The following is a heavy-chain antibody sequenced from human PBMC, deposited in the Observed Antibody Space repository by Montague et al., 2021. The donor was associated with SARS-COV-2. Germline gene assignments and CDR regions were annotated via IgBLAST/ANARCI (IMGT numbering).Heavy chain of an antibody. Sequence: SETLSLTCTVSGGSISSSSYYWGWIRQPPGKGLEWIGSMYYSGSTYYNPSLKSRVTISVDTSKKQFSLKLSSVTAADTAVYYCARQLRTYYDSGGYWALGDYWGQGTLVTVSS. J-gene: IGHJ4*02. V-gene: IGHV4-39*01. D-gene: IGHD3-10*01. CDR1: GGSISSSSYY. CDR3: ARQLRTYYDSGGYWALGDY. CDR2: MYYSGST.